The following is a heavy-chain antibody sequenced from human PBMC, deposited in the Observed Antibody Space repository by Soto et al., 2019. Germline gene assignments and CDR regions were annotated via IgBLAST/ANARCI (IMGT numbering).Heavy chain of an antibody. CDR1: GFTFSSYW. V-gene: IGHV3-7*01. D-gene: IGHD3-16*02. CDR2: IKQDGSEK. CDR3: ARDTNIMITFGGVIPAFDI. J-gene: IGHJ3*02. Sequence: ESGGGLVQPGGSLRLSCAASGFTFSSYWMSWVRQAPGKGLEWVAYIKQDGSEKYYVDSVKGRFTISRDNAKNSLYLQMNSLRAEDTAVYYCARDTNIMITFGGVIPAFDIWGQGTMVTVSS.